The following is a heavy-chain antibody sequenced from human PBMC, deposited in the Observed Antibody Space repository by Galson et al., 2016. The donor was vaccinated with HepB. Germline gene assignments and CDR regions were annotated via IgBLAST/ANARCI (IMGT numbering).Heavy chain of an antibody. V-gene: IGHV3-33*03. J-gene: IGHJ4*02. CDR1: GFTFSSYA. CDR2: MWYDGTHE. CDR3: ANHRG. Sequence: SLRLSCAASGFTFSSYAMHWVRQAPGKGLEWVAVMWYDGTHEYYADSVRGRFTISRDNAKNTLYLQMTSLRAEDTAVYYCANHRGWGQGTLVTVSS.